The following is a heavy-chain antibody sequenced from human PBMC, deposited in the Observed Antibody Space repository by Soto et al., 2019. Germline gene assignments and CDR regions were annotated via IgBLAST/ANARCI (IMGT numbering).Heavy chain of an antibody. Sequence: ASVKVSCKASGYSFTDYHIHWVRQAPGQGLEWVGRINPNSGATNFARKFQGWVTMTRDTSISTAYMELSRLTSDDTAVYYCAIPGTSGYYRVDRWFDSWGQGTLVTVSS. CDR2: INPNSGAT. CDR3: AIPGTSGYYRVDRWFDS. J-gene: IGHJ5*01. D-gene: IGHD3-22*01. CDR1: GYSFTDYH. V-gene: IGHV1-2*04.